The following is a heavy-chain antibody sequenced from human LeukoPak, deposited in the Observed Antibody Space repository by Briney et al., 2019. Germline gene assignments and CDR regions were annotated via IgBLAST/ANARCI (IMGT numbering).Heavy chain of an antibody. D-gene: IGHD2-15*01. CDR3: ARINCSGGTCYDYFDD. Sequence: GGSLRLSCVGSPVTFGTSAMSWVRQAPGKGLEGVSAVSAGGTNTYYADSVEGRFTISRDNSKDTLYLHTDSLRVEDTAQYFCARINCSGGTCYDYFDDWGQGTLVTVSS. J-gene: IGHJ4*02. V-gene: IGHV3-23*01. CDR2: VSAGGTNT. CDR1: PVTFGTSA.